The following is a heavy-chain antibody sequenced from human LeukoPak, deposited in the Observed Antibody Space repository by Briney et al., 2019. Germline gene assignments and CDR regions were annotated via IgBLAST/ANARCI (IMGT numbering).Heavy chain of an antibody. D-gene: IGHD1-1*01. V-gene: IGHV4-34*01. CDR1: GGSFSAYY. J-gene: IGHJ4*03. CDR2: INHRGDT. CDR3: ARGPTISETGYFDY. Sequence: SETLSLTCAVYGGSFSAYYWSWIRQSPGKGLEWIAEINHRGDTNYSPSVKSRVSISVDTSKNQFSLKVTSLTAADTAVNYCARGPTISETGYFDYWGQGTLVTVSS.